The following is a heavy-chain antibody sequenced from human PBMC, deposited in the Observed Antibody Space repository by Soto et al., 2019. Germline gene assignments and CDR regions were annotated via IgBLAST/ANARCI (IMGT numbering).Heavy chain of an antibody. V-gene: IGHV1-18*04. CDR1: GYTFTSYG. CDR2: ISAYNGNT. J-gene: IGHJ6*02. D-gene: IGHD1-7*01. Sequence: QVQLVQSGAEVKKPGASVKVSCKASGYTFTSYGISWVRQAPGQGLEWMGWISAYNGNTNNAQKLQGRVTMTTDTYTSTAYMELRSLRSDDTAVYYCARHNWNFRAASLKRGFPYYYGMDVWGQGTTVTVSS. CDR3: ARHNWNFRAASLKRGFPYYYGMDV.